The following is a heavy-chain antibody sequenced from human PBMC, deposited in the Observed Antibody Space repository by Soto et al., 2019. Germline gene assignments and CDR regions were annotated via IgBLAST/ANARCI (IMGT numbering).Heavy chain of an antibody. CDR1: GFTFSSYE. CDR3: ARXMGACSDSSCYPGPYDS. J-gene: IGHJ5*02. CDR2: ISSSGSTI. Sequence: GGSLRLSCAASGFTFSSYEMNWVRQAPGKGLEWVSYISSSGSTIYYADSVKGRFTVSRDNAKNSLYLQLNSLRDEDTAVYYCARXMGACSDSSCYPGPYDSWGQGTLVTVSS. D-gene: IGHD3-16*01. V-gene: IGHV3-48*03.